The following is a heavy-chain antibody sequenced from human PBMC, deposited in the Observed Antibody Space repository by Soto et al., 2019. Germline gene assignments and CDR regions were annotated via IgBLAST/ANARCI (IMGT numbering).Heavy chain of an antibody. Sequence: SETLSLTCPVSGGSISSYDLSWIRQPPGKGLEWIGYIYYSGSTNYNPSLKSRVTISVDTSKNQFSLKLSSVTAADTAVYYCATFMVRGVNNWFDPWGQGTLVTVSS. V-gene: IGHV4-59*01. CDR3: ATFMVRGVNNWFDP. CDR2: IYYSGST. J-gene: IGHJ5*02. CDR1: GGSISSYD. D-gene: IGHD3-10*01.